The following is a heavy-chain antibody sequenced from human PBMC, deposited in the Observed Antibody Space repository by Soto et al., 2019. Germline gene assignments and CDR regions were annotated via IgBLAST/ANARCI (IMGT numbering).Heavy chain of an antibody. Sequence: SGPTLVNPTQTLTLTCTFSGFSLSTSGMCVSWIRQPPGKALEWLALFYLDDDKSYSTSLKPRLTFSKDTSKNQVVFTMTNMDLVDTATYYCARVPSYYYDSSGYTPWHYYYGMDVWGQGTTVTVSS. V-gene: IGHV2-70*01. CDR3: ARVPSYYYDSSGYTPWHYYYGMDV. D-gene: IGHD3-22*01. J-gene: IGHJ6*02. CDR2: FYLDDDK. CDR1: GFSLSTSGMC.